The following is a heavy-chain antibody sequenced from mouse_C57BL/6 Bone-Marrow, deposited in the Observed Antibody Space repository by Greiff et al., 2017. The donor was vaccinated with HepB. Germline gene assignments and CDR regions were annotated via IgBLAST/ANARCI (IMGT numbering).Heavy chain of an antibody. Sequence: VQLQQSGPELVKPGASVKISCKASGYTFTDYYMNWVKQSHGKSLEWIGDINPNNGGTSYNQKFKGKATLTVDKSSSTAYMELRSLTSEDSAVYYWAREGYYYSNYYAMDYWGHGTSVTVSS. J-gene: IGHJ4*01. CDR1: GYTFTDYY. CDR3: AREGYYYSNYYAMDY. D-gene: IGHD2-5*01. CDR2: INPNNGGT. V-gene: IGHV1-26*01.